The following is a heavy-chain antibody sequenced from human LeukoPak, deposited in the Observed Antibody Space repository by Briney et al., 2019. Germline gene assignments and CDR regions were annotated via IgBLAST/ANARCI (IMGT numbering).Heavy chain of an antibody. J-gene: IGHJ3*02. CDR2: TYYRSKWYN. Sequence: SQTLSLTCAISGDSVSSNSAAWNRIRQSPSRGLEWLGRTYYRSKWYNDYAVSEKSRITINPDTSKNQFSLQLDSVTPEDTAVYYCCHSLSGRTGAFDIWGRGTVVTVSS. D-gene: IGHD2-21*01. CDR3: CHSLSGRTGAFDI. V-gene: IGHV6-1*01. CDR1: GDSVSSNSAA.